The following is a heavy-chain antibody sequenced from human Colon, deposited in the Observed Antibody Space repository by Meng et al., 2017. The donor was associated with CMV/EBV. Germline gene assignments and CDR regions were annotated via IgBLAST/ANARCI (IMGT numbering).Heavy chain of an antibody. CDR2: ILNDGSGT. J-gene: IGHJ4*02. V-gene: IGHV3-74*01. CDR1: GFTFRNYW. Sequence: GESLKIFCVASGFTFRNYWMHWVRQSPGKGLVWVSHILNDGSGTGYADSVKGRFTISRDNAKNTLYLQMDSLRVEDTAVYYCARGAGGFDYWGQGTRVTVSS. CDR3: ARGAGGFDY. D-gene: IGHD3-10*01.